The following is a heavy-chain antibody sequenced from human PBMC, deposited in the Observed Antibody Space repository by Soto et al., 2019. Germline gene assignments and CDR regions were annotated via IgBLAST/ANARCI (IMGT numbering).Heavy chain of an antibody. V-gene: IGHV3-48*03. Sequence: EVQLVESGGGLVQPGGSLRLSCAASGFTLSGYEMNWVRQAPGKGLEWVSYMSENGKTMYYADSVKGRFTISRDDAQNSLFLQMNSLRAEDTAVYYCVSDGVTVRSTKLDSWGQGTLVTVSS. D-gene: IGHD1-26*01. J-gene: IGHJ4*02. CDR3: VSDGVTVRSTKLDS. CDR1: GFTLSGYE. CDR2: MSENGKTM.